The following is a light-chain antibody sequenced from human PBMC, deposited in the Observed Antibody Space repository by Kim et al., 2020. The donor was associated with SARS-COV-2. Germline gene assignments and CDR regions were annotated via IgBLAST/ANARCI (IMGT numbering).Light chain of an antibody. J-gene: IGKJ2*01. CDR1: QSVSSN. V-gene: IGKV3-15*01. CDR2: GAS. Sequence: EIVMTQSPATLSVSPGERTTLSCRASQSVSSNLAWYQQKPGQAPRLLIYGASTRATAIPARFSGSGSGTEFTLTISSLQSEDFAVYWCQQSNNWPYTFGQGTKLEI. CDR3: QQSNNWPYT.